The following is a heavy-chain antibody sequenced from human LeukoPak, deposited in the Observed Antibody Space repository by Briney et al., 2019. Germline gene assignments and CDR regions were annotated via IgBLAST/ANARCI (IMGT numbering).Heavy chain of an antibody. J-gene: IGHJ4*02. D-gene: IGHD6-13*01. CDR3: ARETPPGYSSPDY. CDR1: GGSISSGGYS. V-gene: IGHV4-30-2*01. Sequence: SETLSLTCAVSGGSISSGGYSWSWIRQPPGKGLEWIGYIYHSGSTYYNPSLKSRVTISVDRSKNQFSLKLSSVTAADTAVYYCARETPPGYSSPDYWGQGTLVTVSS. CDR2: IYHSGST.